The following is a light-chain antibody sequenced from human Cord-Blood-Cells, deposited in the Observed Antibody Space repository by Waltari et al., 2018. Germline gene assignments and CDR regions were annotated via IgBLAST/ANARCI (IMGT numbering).Light chain of an antibody. CDR3: QQRSNWPPWT. V-gene: IGKV3-11*01. CDR2: DAS. CDR1: QRVSSY. Sequence: EIVLTQSPATLSLSPVERATLSCRASQRVSSYLAWYQQKPGQAPRLLIYDASNRATGIPARFIGSGSGTYFTLTISSLEPEDFAVYYCQQRSNWPPWTFGQGTKVEIK. J-gene: IGKJ1*01.